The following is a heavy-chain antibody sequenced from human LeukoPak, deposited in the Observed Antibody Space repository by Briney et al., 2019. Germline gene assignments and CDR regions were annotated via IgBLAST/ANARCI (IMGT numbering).Heavy chain of an antibody. CDR3: ACSGSWGAFDI. J-gene: IGHJ3*02. V-gene: IGHV3-53*01. CDR2: IYSGGST. Sequence: GGSLRLSCAASGFTVSSNYMNWVRQAPGKGLEWVSVIYSGGSTYYADSVKGRFTISRDNSKNTLYLQMNSLRAEDTAVYYCACSGSWGAFDIWGQGTMVTVSS. CDR1: GFTVSSNY. D-gene: IGHD2-15*01.